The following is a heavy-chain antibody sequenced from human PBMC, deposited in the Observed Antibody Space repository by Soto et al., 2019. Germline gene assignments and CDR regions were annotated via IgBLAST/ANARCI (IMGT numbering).Heavy chain of an antibody. V-gene: IGHV1-18*04. J-gene: IGHJ5*02. D-gene: IGHD1-26*01. CDR2: ISPYNGTT. Sequence: ASVKVSCKASGYTFTGYYMHWVRQAPGQGLEWMGWISPYNGTTKYAEKFQGEMTMTTDTATSTAYMDLRSLRSDDTAVYYCARDGERDTGLNFYYYLHGMDAWGQGTLVTVSS. CDR3: ARDGERDTGLNFYYYLHGMDA. CDR1: GYTFTGYY.